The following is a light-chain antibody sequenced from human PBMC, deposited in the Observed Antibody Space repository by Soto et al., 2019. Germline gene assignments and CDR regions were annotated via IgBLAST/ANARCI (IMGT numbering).Light chain of an antibody. CDR1: SSDVGSYNL. CDR2: EVS. CDR3: CSYAGSSTFFYV. V-gene: IGLV2-23*02. Sequence: QSALTQPASVSGSPGQSITISCTGTSSDVGSYNLVSWYQQHPGKAPKLMIYEVSKRPSGVSNRFSGSKSGNTASLTTSGLQAEDEADYYCCSYAGSSTFFYVFGNGTKVTVL. J-gene: IGLJ1*01.